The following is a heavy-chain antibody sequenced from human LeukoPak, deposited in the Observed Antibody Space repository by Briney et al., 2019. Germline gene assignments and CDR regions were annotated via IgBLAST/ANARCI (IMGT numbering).Heavy chain of an antibody. CDR3: AREHLRELWYDSSGHFDY. D-gene: IGHD3-22*01. CDR1: GGSISSGDYY. Sequence: SQTLSLTCTVSGGSISSGDYYWSWIRQPPGKGLEWIGYIYYSGSTYYNPSLKSRVTISVDTSKNQFSLKLSSVTAADTAVYYCAREHLRELWYDSSGHFDYWGQGTLVTVSS. V-gene: IGHV4-30-4*01. CDR2: IYYSGST. J-gene: IGHJ4*02.